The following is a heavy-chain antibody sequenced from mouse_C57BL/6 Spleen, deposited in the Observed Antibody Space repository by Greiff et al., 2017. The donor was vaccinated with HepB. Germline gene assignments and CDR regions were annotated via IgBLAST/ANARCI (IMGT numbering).Heavy chain of an antibody. CDR1: GYTFTSYW. J-gene: IGHJ1*03. D-gene: IGHD1-1*01. CDR3: ARGYYGGWYFDV. Sequence: QVQLKQPGAELVRPGTSVKLSCKASGYTFTSYWMHWVKQRPGQGLEWIGVIDPSDSYTNYNQKFKGKATLTVDTSSSTAYMQLSSLTSEDSAVYYCARGYYGGWYFDVWGTGTTVTVSS. V-gene: IGHV1-59*01. CDR2: IDPSDSYT.